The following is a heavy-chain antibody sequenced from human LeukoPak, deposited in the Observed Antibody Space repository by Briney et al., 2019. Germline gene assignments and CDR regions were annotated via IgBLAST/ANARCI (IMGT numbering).Heavy chain of an antibody. V-gene: IGHV1-2*02. Sequence: ASVKVSCKASGYTFTGYYMHWVRQAPGQGLEWMGWINPNIGGTNYAQKFQGRVTMTRDTSISTAYMELSRLRSDDTAVYYCARADALDATVRYLLTYFQHWGQGTLVTVSS. CDR2: INPNIGGT. CDR3: ARADALDATVRYLLTYFQH. CDR1: GYTFTGYY. J-gene: IGHJ1*01. D-gene: IGHD4-17*01.